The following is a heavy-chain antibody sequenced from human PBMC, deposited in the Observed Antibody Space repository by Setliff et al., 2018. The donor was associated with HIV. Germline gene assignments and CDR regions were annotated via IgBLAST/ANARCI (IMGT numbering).Heavy chain of an antibody. CDR3: SRDYVDGAEYFQP. CDR2: ISVYSGNV. CDR1: GYTFTSYG. J-gene: IGHJ1*01. Sequence: ASVKVSCKASGYTFTSYGIRWVRQAPGRGLEWMGWISVYSGNVEYAQKFQARVTLTTDTSTTTAYMELRSLRSDDTAMYFCSRDYVDGAEYFQPWGQGTLVTVSS. D-gene: IGHD3-10*02. V-gene: IGHV1-18*01.